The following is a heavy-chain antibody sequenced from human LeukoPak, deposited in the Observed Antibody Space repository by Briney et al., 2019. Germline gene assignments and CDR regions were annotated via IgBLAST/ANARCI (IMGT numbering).Heavy chain of an antibody. V-gene: IGHV3-23*01. CDR1: GFPFGAFA. CDR3: VKDDYCSIPGCVIDALVV. CDR2: ITLIGQNT. D-gene: IGHD4-11*01. Sequence: GGSLRLSCAASGFPFGAFALTWFGQFQGGDLQWASTITLIGQNTYYADSVKGRFTISRDDYKGMLYLQMNSLRAEDTAMYYCVKDDYCSIPGCVIDALVVWGQGTVVTVSS. J-gene: IGHJ3*01.